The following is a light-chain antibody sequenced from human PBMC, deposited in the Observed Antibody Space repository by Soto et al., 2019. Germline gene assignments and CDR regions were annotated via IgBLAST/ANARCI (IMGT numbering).Light chain of an antibody. J-gene: IGKJ5*01. CDR3: QQYNNWPPIT. CDR2: GAS. CDR1: QSVSSS. Sequence: EIVMTQSPATLSVSPGERATLSCRARQSVSSSLAWYQQKPGQAPRLLIYGASTRATGIPARFSGSGSGTEFTLTISGLQSEDFALYYCQQYNNWPPITFGQGTRLEIK. V-gene: IGKV3-15*01.